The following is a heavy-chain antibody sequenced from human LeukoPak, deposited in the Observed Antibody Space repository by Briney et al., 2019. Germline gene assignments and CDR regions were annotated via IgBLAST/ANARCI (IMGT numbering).Heavy chain of an antibody. CDR2: FDPEDGET. CDR3: ATALYSSGWKFDY. Sequence: ASVKVSCKVSGYTLTELSMHWVRQAPGKGLVWMGGFDPEDGETIYAQKFQGRVTMTEDTSTDTAYMELSSLRSEDTAVYYCATALYSSGWKFDYWGQGSLVTVSS. D-gene: IGHD6-19*01. J-gene: IGHJ4*02. CDR1: GYTLTELS. V-gene: IGHV1-24*01.